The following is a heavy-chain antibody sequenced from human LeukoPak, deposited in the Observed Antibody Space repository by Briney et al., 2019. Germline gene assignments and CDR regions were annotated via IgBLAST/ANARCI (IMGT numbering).Heavy chain of an antibody. CDR1: GFTFDDYT. CDR3: AKDDFPYQLLYGYFDL. CDR2: ISWDGGST. D-gene: IGHD2-2*01. J-gene: IGHJ2*01. Sequence: PGGSLRLSCAASGFTFDDYTMHWVRQAPGKGLEWVSLISWDGGSTYYADSVKGRFTISRDNSKNSLYLQMNSLRTEDTALYYCAKDDFPYQLLYGYFDLWGRGTLVTVSS. V-gene: IGHV3-43*01.